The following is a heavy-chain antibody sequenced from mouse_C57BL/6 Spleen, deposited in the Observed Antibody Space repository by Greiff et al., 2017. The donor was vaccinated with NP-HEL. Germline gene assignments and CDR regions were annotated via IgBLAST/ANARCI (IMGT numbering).Heavy chain of an antibody. CDR1: GYAFSSSW. D-gene: IGHD2-2*01. J-gene: IGHJ4*01. CDR3: ARYWFYAMDY. V-gene: IGHV1-82*01. Sequence: VQLQQSGPELVKPGASVKISCKASGYAFSSSWMNWVKQRPGKGLEWIGRIYPGDGDTNYNGKFKGKATLTADKSSSTAYMQLSSLTSEDSAVYFCARYWFYAMDYWGQGTSVTVSS. CDR2: IYPGDGDT.